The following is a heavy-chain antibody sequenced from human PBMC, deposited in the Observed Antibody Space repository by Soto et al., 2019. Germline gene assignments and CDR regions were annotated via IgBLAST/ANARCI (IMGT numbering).Heavy chain of an antibody. D-gene: IGHD5-18*01. V-gene: IGHV5-10-1*01. CDR1: GYKFTINC. CDR2: IDPSDSYT. J-gene: IGHJ4*02. Sequence: LXISFQAAGYKFTINCLSWVRQVTVNGLEWVGRIDPSDSYTKYSPSFQGRVTITTDKSISTVYLQWDSLQASDTAMYYCARQAPRGYTYAKYYFEYWGQGTLVTVSS. CDR3: ARQAPRGYTYAKYYFEY.